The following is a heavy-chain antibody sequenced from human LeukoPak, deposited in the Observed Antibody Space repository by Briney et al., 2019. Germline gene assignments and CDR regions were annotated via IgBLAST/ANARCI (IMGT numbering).Heavy chain of an antibody. CDR1: GFTFSSYG. CDR2: ISGSGGST. D-gene: IGHD2-21*02. V-gene: IGHV3-23*01. J-gene: IGHJ4*02. CDR3: AKDFVVVPGNVNYFDY. Sequence: PGGSLRLSCAASGFTFSSYGMGWVRQAPGKGLEWVSAISGSGGSTYYADSVKGRFTVSRDNSKNTLYVQMKSLRAEDTAVYYCAKDFVVVPGNVNYFDYWGQGTLVTVSS.